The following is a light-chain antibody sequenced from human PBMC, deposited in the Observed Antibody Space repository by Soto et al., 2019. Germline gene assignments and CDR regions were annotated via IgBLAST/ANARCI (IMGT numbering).Light chain of an antibody. J-gene: IGKJ5*01. V-gene: IGKV3-20*01. CDR1: QSLSSSY. Sequence: EIVLTQSPGTLSLSPGERATLSCGASQSLSSSYLAWYQQKPGQAPRLLIYGASSRATGIPDRFSGRGSGTDFTLTISRLEPEDFAVYYCQQYGSSPITFGQGTRLEIK. CDR2: GAS. CDR3: QQYGSSPIT.